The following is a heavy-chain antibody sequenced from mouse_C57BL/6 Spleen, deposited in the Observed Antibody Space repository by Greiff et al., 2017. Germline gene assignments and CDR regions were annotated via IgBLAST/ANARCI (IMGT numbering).Heavy chain of an antibody. CDR3: ARHGSSFDY. CDR2: INPNNGGT. J-gene: IGHJ2*01. V-gene: IGHV1-26*01. Sequence: VQLQRPGPELVKPGASVKISCKASGYTFTDYYMNWVKQSHGKSLEWIGDINPNNGGTSYNQKFKGKATLTVDKSSSTAYMELRSLTSEDSAVYYCARHGSSFDYWGQGTTLTVSS. CDR1: GYTFTDYY. D-gene: IGHD1-1*01.